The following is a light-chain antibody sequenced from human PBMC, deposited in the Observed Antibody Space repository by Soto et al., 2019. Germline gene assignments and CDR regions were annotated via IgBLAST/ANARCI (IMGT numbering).Light chain of an antibody. V-gene: IGLV1-47*02. CDR1: SSNIGSNY. CDR2: SNY. CDR3: AAWGDSLV. Sequence: QLVLTQPPSASGTPGQRVTISCSGSSSNIGSNYVYWYQQLPGTAPKLLIYSNYQRPSGVPDRFSGSKSGTSASLAISGLRSEDEADYYCAAWGDSLVFGGGTKLTVL. J-gene: IGLJ2*01.